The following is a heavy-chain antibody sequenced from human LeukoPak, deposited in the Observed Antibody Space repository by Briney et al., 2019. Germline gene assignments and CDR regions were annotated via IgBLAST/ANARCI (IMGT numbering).Heavy chain of an antibody. J-gene: IGHJ4*02. V-gene: IGHV7-4-1*02. CDR3: ASCNDSSGYFAY. Sequence: ASVKVSCKPSGYTFTGYAINWVRQAPGQGLEYMGWVNTNTGTPTYAQGFTGRFVFSSDSSVGTAYLQITSLKADDSAIYFCASCNDSSGYFAYWGQGTLVTVSS. CDR1: GYTFTGYA. D-gene: IGHD3-22*01. CDR2: VNTNTGTP.